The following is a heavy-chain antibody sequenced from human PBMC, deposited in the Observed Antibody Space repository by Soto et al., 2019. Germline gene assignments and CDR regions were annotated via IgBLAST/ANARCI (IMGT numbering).Heavy chain of an antibody. Sequence: PGGSLRLSCAASGFSFGSYALSWVRQAPGKGLEWVSTIRGSDGKTFYADSVKGRFSISRDTSQSTLYLQMNSRRADDTAMYYCARWSYLDYWGQGTRVTVSS. CDR1: GFSFGSYA. V-gene: IGHV3-23*01. CDR2: IRGSDGKT. D-gene: IGHD3-3*01. J-gene: IGHJ4*02. CDR3: ARWSYLDY.